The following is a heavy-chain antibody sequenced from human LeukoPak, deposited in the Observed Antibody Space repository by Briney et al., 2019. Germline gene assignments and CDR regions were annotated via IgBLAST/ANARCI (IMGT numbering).Heavy chain of an antibody. CDR1: GGSFSGYY. D-gene: IGHD3-22*01. Sequence: SETLSLTCAVYGGSFSGYYWSWIRQPPGKGLEWIGEINHSGSTNYNPSLKSRVTISVDTSKNQFSLKLSSVTAADTAVYYCARAVKITMIVVVMSAYMDVWGKGTTVTVSS. V-gene: IGHV4-34*01. CDR3: ARAVKITMIVVVMSAYMDV. J-gene: IGHJ6*03. CDR2: INHSGST.